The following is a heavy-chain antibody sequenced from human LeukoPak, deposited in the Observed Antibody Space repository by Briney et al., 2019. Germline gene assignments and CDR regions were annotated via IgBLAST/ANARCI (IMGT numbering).Heavy chain of an antibody. Sequence: GRSLRLSCAASGITFSSYAMHWVRQAPGKGLEYVSAISSNGGSTYYADSVKGRFTISRDNSKNTLYLQMSSLRAEDTAVYYCVKSSSSWSQFEYFQHWGQGTLVTVSS. CDR1: GITFSSYA. CDR3: VKSSSSWSQFEYFQH. V-gene: IGHV3-64D*06. D-gene: IGHD6-13*01. J-gene: IGHJ1*01. CDR2: ISSNGGST.